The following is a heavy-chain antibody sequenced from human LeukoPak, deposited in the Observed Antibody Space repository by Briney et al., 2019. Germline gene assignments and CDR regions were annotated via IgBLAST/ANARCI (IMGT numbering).Heavy chain of an antibody. CDR2: VPYSGRT. D-gene: IGHD5-24*01. CDR1: GASITSDNYY. CDR3: ARVGGYNSPLDY. Sequence: SETLSLTCTVSGASITSDNYYWGWIRQSPGKGLEWLGSVPYSGRTYYNPSLKNRVTISLDASRNEFSLKLSSVTAADTAVYYCARVGGYNSPLDYWGQGTLVTVSS. V-gene: IGHV4-39*07. J-gene: IGHJ4*02.